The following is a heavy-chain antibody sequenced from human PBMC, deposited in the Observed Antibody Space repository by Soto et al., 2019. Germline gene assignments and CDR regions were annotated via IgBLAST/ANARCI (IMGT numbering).Heavy chain of an antibody. V-gene: IGHV1-46*01. Sequence: ASVNVSCKASGYTFSSYYIHWVRQAPGQGLEWLGLITTSGAHAYYAKKFQGRVDLNRDTSQSTVYIDSTSMTSEGMAGNCCSRGEVVAATSYCDYWGQGTLVTVSS. J-gene: IGHJ4*02. CDR3: SRGEVVAATSYCDY. CDR1: GYTFSSYY. CDR2: ITTSGAHA. D-gene: IGHD2-15*01.